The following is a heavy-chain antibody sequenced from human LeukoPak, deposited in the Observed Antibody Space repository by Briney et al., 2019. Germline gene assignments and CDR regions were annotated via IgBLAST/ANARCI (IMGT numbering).Heavy chain of an antibody. Sequence: SETLSLTCAVYGGSFSGYYWSWIRQPPGKGLEWIGEINHSGSTNYNPSLKSRVTISVDTSKNQFSLKLSSVTAADTAVYYCARHRDGSKDPSFDYWGQGTLVTVSS. CDR1: GGSFSGYY. CDR3: ARHRDGSKDPSFDY. J-gene: IGHJ4*02. D-gene: IGHD5-24*01. V-gene: IGHV4-34*01. CDR2: INHSGST.